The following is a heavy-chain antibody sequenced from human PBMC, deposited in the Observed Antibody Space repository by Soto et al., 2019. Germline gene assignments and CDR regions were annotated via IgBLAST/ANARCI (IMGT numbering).Heavy chain of an antibody. V-gene: IGHV4-30-2*01. D-gene: IGHD4-17*01. J-gene: IGHJ5*01. CDR3: ARDFYGDYVGVGLFDS. CDR1: GGSISRGGYS. CDR2: IYHSGST. Sequence: SETLSLTCAVSGGSISRGGYSWSWIRQPPGKGLEWIGYIYHSGSTYYNPSLKSRVTISVDRSKNQFSLKLSSVTAADTAVYYCARDFYGDYVGVGLFDSSGQGTLV.